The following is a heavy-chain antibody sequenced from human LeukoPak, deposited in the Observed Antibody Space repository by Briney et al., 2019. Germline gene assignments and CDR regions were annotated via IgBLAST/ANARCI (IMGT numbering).Heavy chain of an antibody. CDR3: ARDRVGSGWPRPYYFEI. CDR1: GYTFTGYY. Sequence: ASVKVSCKPSGYTFTGYYLHWVRQAPGQGPEWMGWINPNTGATMYSQEFQGRVTMTRDTSVSTGYMELRSLTSDDSAVYYCARDRVGSGWPRPYYFEIWGQGTLVTVSS. D-gene: IGHD6-19*01. J-gene: IGHJ4*02. CDR2: INPNTGAT. V-gene: IGHV1-2*02.